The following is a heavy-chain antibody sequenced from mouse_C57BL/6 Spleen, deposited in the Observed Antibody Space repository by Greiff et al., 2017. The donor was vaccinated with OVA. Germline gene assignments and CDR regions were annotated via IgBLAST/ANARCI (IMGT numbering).Heavy chain of an antibody. V-gene: IGHV1-4*01. CDR2: INPSSGYT. J-gene: IGHJ2*01. CDR3: AREGTTVVADY. CDR1: GYTFTSYT. D-gene: IGHD1-1*01. Sequence: LVESGAELARPGASVKMSCKASGYTFTSYTMHWVKQRPGQGLEWIGYINPSSGYTKYNQKFKDKATLTADKSSSTAYMQLSSLTSEDSAVYYCAREGTTVVADYWGQGTTLTVSS.